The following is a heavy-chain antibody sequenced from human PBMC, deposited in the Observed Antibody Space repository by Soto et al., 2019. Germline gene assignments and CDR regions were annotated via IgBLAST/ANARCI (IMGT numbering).Heavy chain of an antibody. CDR1: GYTFTHYY. V-gene: IGHV1-46*01. J-gene: IGHJ2*01. D-gene: IGHD6-13*01. Sequence: GASVKVSCKASGYTFTHYYMHWGRQAPGQGLEWMGIINPSGGSTSYAQKFQGRVTMTRDTSTSTVYMELSSLRSEDTAVYYCARGGGGLAAAGTYWYFDLWGRGTLVTVSS. CDR2: INPSGGST. CDR3: ARGGGGLAAAGTYWYFDL.